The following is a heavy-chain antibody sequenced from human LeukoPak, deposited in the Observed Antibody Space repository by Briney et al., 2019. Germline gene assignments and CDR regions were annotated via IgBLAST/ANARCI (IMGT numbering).Heavy chain of an antibody. J-gene: IGHJ4*02. V-gene: IGHV3-23*01. CDR3: ASALKTYYDILTGYYFDY. CDR2: ISGSGGST. D-gene: IGHD3-9*01. Sequence: PGGSLRLSCAASGFTFSSYAMSWVRQAPGKGLEWVSAISGSGGSTYYADSVKGRFTISRDNPKNTLYLLMNSLRAENTAVYYCASALKTYYDILTGYYFDYWGQGTLVTVSS. CDR1: GFTFSSYA.